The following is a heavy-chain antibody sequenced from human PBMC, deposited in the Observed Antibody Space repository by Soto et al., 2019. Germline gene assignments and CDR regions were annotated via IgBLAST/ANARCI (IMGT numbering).Heavy chain of an antibody. CDR1: GGSISGHY. CDR2: IFYSGST. Sequence: SETLSLTCRISGGSISGHYWTWFRQPPGKGLEWIGYIFYSGSTNYNPSLKSRVTISVDISENQFSLELTSVTAADTAVYFCARGGLSPYDSWGQGTLVTVSS. CDR3: ARGGLSPYDS. V-gene: IGHV4-59*11. J-gene: IGHJ4*02.